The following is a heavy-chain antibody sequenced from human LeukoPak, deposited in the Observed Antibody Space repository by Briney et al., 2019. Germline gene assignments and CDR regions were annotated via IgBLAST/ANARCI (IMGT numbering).Heavy chain of an antibody. J-gene: IGHJ6*02. Sequence: GALRLSCAASGFTFSSYWMNWARQAPGKGLEWVASINHNGNVNYYVDSVKGRFTISRDNAKNSLYLQMSNLSAEDTAVYFCARGGGLDVWGQGATVTVSS. CDR2: INHNGNVN. CDR1: GFTFSSYW. V-gene: IGHV3-7*03. D-gene: IGHD3-16*01. CDR3: ARGGGLDV.